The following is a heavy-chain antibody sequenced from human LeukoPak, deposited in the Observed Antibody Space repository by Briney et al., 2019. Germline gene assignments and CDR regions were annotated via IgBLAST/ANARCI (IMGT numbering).Heavy chain of an antibody. D-gene: IGHD1-26*01. CDR2: IWYDGSNK. CDR3: ASVRGSYSSYYFDY. CDR1: GFTFRSYG. Sequence: GGSLRLSCAASGFTFRSYGMQWVRQAPGKGLEWVAIIWYDGSNKYYADSVKGRFTIYRDNSKNTLYLQMNSLRAEDTAVYYCASVRGSYSSYYFDYWGQGTLVTVSS. V-gene: IGHV3-33*01. J-gene: IGHJ4*02.